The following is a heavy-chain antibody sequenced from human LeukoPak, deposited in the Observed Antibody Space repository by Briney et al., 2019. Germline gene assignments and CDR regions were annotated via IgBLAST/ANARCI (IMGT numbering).Heavy chain of an antibody. D-gene: IGHD3-22*01. CDR2: IYYSGST. Sequence: PSLTLCLTCTVAGGSISSGGYYWSWIRQHPGKGLEWIGYIYYSGSTYYNPSLKSRVTISLDTSKNQFSLKLSSVTAADTAVYYRARGVNSYDSRLDAFDIWGQGTMVTVSS. CDR3: ARGVNSYDSRLDAFDI. V-gene: IGHV4-31*03. J-gene: IGHJ3*02. CDR1: GGSISSGGYY.